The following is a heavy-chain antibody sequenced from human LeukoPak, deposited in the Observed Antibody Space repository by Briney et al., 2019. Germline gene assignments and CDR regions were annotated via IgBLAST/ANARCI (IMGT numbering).Heavy chain of an antibody. J-gene: IGHJ4*02. D-gene: IGHD2-8*02. CDR1: GFTFSRNA. CDR3: AKDGSWSCTD. V-gene: IGHV3-30*02. CDR2: IAHHGSNK. Sequence: GGSLRLPCAASGFTFSRNAIHWVRQGPGKGLEWVSYIAHHGSNKYYADSVKGRFTISRDNSKRTLYLQMNSLRADDTAVYYCAKDGSWSCTDWGQGTLVTVSS.